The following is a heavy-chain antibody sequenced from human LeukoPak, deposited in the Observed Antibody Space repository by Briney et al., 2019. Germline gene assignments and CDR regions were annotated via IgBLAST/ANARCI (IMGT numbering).Heavy chain of an antibody. D-gene: IGHD4-11*01. CDR3: ARHAYSNYGYYYYGMDV. CDR1: GYSFTSYW. CDR2: IYPGDSDT. V-gene: IGHV5-51*01. J-gene: IGHJ6*02. Sequence: GESLKISCKGSGYSFTSYWIGWVRQMPGKGLEWMGIIYPGDSDTRYSLSFQGQVTISADKSISTAYLQWSSLKASDTAMYYCARHAYSNYGYYYYGMDVWGQGTTVTVSS.